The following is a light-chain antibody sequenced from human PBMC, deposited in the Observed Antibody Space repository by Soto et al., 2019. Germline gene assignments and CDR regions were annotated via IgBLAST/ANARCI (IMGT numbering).Light chain of an antibody. Sequence: DIQMTQSPATLSGSVGDRVTITCRSSQTISSWLAWYQKKPGKAPKLLLYKASTLKIGVPSRFSGSGSGTEFTLTISSQQPDDFATYYCQHYNSYSEAFGQGTKVELK. CDR1: QTISSW. V-gene: IGKV1-5*03. CDR2: KAS. J-gene: IGKJ1*01. CDR3: QHYNSYSEA.